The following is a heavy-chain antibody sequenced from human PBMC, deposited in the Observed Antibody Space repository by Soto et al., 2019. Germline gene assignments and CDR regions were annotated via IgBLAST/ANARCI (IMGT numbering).Heavy chain of an antibody. D-gene: IGHD3-9*01. CDR1: GYTFTSYG. J-gene: IGHJ5*02. V-gene: IGHV1-18*01. CDR3: ARDLRYFDWFSGFDP. CDR2: ISAYNGNT. Sequence: ASVKVSCKASGYTFTSYGISWVRQAPGQGLEWMGWISAYNGNTNYAQKLQGRVTMTTDTSTSTAYMELRSLRSDDTAADYCARDLRYFDWFSGFDPWGQGTLVTVSS.